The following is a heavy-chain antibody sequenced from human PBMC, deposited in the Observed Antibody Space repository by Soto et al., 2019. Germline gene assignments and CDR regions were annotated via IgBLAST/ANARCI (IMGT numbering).Heavy chain of an antibody. D-gene: IGHD6-19*01. Sequence: SETMSLTCTLSGASVSSYLCSWVRQPPGKGLEWIGYMYNSGRTNYNPSLKSRVTISLDTSDNDFSLRLTSLTAADTAVYYCARVHSGWSSGHGLDVWGQGTTVTVSS. CDR1: GASVSSYL. V-gene: IGHV4-59*02. CDR2: MYNSGRT. J-gene: IGHJ6*02. CDR3: ARVHSGWSSGHGLDV.